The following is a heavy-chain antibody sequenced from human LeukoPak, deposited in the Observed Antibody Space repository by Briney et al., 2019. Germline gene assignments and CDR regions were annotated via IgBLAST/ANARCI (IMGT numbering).Heavy chain of an antibody. CDR2: INQDGSEK. J-gene: IGHJ3*02. D-gene: IGHD3-3*01. CDR1: GFTFSSYW. Sequence: GGSLRLSCAASGFTFSSYWMNWVRQAPGKGLEWVANINQDGSEKYYVDSVKGRFTLSRDNAKNSLYLQMNSLRAEDTAVYYCARDSASMLRFLEWSPNAFDIWGQGTMVTVSS. CDR3: ARDSASMLRFLEWSPNAFDI. V-gene: IGHV3-7*03.